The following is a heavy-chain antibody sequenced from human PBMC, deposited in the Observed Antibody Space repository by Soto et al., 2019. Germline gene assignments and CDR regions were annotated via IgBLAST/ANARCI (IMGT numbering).Heavy chain of an antibody. Sequence: QVQLVQSGAEVKKPGSSVKVSCKASGGTFSSYAISWVRQAPGQGLEWMGGIIPIFGTANYAQKFQDRVTITADESTSTAYMELSSLRSEDTAVYYCARAGLSSGGEGDYYGSGSYDYWGQGTLVTVSS. D-gene: IGHD3-10*01. J-gene: IGHJ4*02. CDR3: ARAGLSSGGEGDYYGSGSYDY. CDR1: GGTFSSYA. CDR2: IIPIFGTA. V-gene: IGHV1-69*01.